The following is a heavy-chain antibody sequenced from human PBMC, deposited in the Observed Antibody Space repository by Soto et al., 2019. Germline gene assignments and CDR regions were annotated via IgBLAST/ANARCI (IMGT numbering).Heavy chain of an antibody. J-gene: IGHJ6*02. V-gene: IGHV1-69*01. Sequence: QVQLVQSGAEVKKPGSSVKVSCKASGGTFSSNAISWVRQAPGQGLEWMGGIIPIFGTADYAQNFQGRVKITADESTGTAYMELRSLRSEDTAAYYCARPLFPRGGGRVATYGMDVWGQGTTVTVSS. CDR1: GGTFSSNA. D-gene: IGHD1-26*01. CDR3: ARPLFPRGGGRVATYGMDV. CDR2: IIPIFGTA.